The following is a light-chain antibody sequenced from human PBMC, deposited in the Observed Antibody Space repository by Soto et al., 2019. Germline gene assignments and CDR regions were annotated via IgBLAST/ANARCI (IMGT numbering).Light chain of an antibody. CDR2: DAS. J-gene: IGKJ1*01. V-gene: IGKV1-5*01. CDR3: QQYRSLPWT. CDR1: QSISSW. Sequence: ESQMAQSPAPLSASVGDRVTITCRASQSISSWLAWYQQKPGKAPKLPIYDASSLESGVPSRFSGSGSGTEFTLTISILQPDDFTPYYSQQYRSLPWTFGQVTKVDIK.